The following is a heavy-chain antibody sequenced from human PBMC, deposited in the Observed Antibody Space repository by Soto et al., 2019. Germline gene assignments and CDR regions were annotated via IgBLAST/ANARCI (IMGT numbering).Heavy chain of an antibody. CDR1: CYTISPYG. CDR3: VRAWKGAEGFDP. V-gene: IGHV1-18*01. CDR2: IGADNGDT. Sequence: QVQSVQSGAEVKKPGASVKVSCKASCYTISPYGVSWVRQATGQGLAWMGWIGADNGDTNYAQTFQCRVTMSTDTATTTSSMELRSLTSDDTAVFFGVRAWKGAEGFDPWGQGTLVTFSP. J-gene: IGHJ5*02. D-gene: IGHD1-1*01.